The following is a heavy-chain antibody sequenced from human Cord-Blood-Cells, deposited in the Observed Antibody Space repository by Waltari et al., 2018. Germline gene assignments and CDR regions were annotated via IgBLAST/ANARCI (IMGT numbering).Heavy chain of an antibody. V-gene: IGHV4-59*01. CDR3: ATAPGDY. CDR1: GGSISRYY. D-gene: IGHD7-27*01. Sequence: QVQLQESGPGLVKPSETLSLTRTVSGGSISRYYWSWIRQPPGKGLEWIGYIYYSGSTNYNPSLKSRVTISVDTSKNQFSLKLSSVTAADTAVYYCATAPGDYWGQGTLVTASS. CDR2: IYYSGST. J-gene: IGHJ4*02.